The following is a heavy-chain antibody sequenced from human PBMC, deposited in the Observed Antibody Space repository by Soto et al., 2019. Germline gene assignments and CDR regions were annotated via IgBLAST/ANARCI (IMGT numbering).Heavy chain of an antibody. D-gene: IGHD6-13*01. CDR2: ISSSSSTI. CDR1: GFTFSSYS. J-gene: IGHJ6*03. Sequence: GGSLRLSCAASGFTFSSYSMNWVRQAPGKGLEWVSYISSSSSTIYYADSVKGRFTISRDNAKNSLYLQMNSLRAEDTAVYYCASPFFPYSSSWYDLSTSYYYYYYMDVWGKGTTVTVSS. V-gene: IGHV3-48*04. CDR3: ASPFFPYSSSWYDLSTSYYYYYYMDV.